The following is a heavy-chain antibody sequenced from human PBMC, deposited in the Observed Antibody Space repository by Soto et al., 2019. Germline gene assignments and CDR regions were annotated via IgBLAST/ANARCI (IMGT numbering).Heavy chain of an antibody. J-gene: IGHJ4*02. CDR2: IYYSGST. D-gene: IGHD1-26*01. CDR1: GGSISSSSYY. CDR3: ARQWSPRRSVVGGIDC. V-gene: IGHV4-39*01. Sequence: QLQLEESGPGLVKPSETLSLTCTVFGGSISSSSYYWGWIRQSPGKGLEWIANIYYSGSTYCNPSLKSRVTISVDLSKNKFSLELSSVTAADTAVYYCARQWSPRRSVVGGIDCWGQGALVTVSS.